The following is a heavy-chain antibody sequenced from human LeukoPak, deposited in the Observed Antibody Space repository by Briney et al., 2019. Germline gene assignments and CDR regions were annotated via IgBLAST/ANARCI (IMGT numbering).Heavy chain of an antibody. V-gene: IGHV3-23*01. Sequence: GGSLRPSCVGSGFTFRSHAMSWVRQAPEKGLEFVSGIYENGGTTYYADSVKGRFSISRDNSKNTLYLQMNSLRAEDTAVYYCATSSLGGWNYGMDVWGQGTTVTVSS. CDR3: ATSSLGGWNYGMDV. J-gene: IGHJ6*02. D-gene: IGHD2-15*01. CDR1: GFTFRSHA. CDR2: IYENGGTT.